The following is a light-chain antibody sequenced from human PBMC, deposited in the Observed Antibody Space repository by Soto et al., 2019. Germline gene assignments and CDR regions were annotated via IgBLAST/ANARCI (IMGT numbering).Light chain of an antibody. CDR2: KAS. CDR3: QQCHSYPWT. CDR1: QSISSW. Sequence: DIQMTQSPSTLSASVGDRVTITYRASQSISSWLAWYQQKPGKAPKLLIYKASSLESGVPSRFSGSGSGTEFTLTISSLQPDDFAAYYCQQCHSYPWTFCQGTKVEIK. J-gene: IGKJ1*01. V-gene: IGKV1-5*03.